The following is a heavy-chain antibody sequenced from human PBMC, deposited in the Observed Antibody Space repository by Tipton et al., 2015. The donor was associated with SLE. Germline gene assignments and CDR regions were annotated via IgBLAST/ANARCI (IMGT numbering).Heavy chain of an antibody. J-gene: IGHJ3*01. V-gene: IGHV4-39*07. CDR2: LYYGGST. CDR3: ARIIAGPGDAFDV. Sequence: TLSLTCTVSGGSISTDDYSWGWIRQPPGKGLEWIGGLYYGGSTFYNPSLKSRVTISGDTSKKQFSLNLSSVTAADTAVYYCARIIAGPGDAFDVWGQGTMVTVSS. CDR1: GGSISTDDYS.